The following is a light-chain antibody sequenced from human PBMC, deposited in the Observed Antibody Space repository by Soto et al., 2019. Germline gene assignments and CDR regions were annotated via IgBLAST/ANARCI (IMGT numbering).Light chain of an antibody. CDR2: DAS. CDR1: QTVGSW. V-gene: IGKV1-5*01. CDR3: PQYNNYSNN. Sequence: DIQMTQSPSTLSASVGDRVTITCRATQTVGSWLAWYQQKPGKAPKLLIYDASSLQSGVPSRFSGSGSGTEFTLTISGLQPDDFATYYCPQYNNYSNNFGQGTKVDIK. J-gene: IGKJ1*01.